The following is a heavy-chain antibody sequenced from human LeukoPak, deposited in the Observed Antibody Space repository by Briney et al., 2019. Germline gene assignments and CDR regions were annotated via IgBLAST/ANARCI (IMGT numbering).Heavy chain of an antibody. CDR1: GGSISSYY. V-gene: IGHV4-59*12. D-gene: IGHD3-22*01. J-gene: IGHJ4*02. Sequence: PSETLSLTCTVSGGSISSYYWSWIRQPPGKGLEWIGYIYYSGSTYYNPSLKSRVTISVDTSKNQFSLKLSSVTAADTAVYYCARDDPVSGYLDYWGQGTLVTVSS. CDR3: ARDDPVSGYLDY. CDR2: IYYSGST.